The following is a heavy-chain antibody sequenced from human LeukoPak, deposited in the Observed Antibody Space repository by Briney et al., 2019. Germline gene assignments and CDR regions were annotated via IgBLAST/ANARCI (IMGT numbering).Heavy chain of an antibody. J-gene: IGHJ4*02. CDR1: GCTFSSYA. CDR3: ARGLVRGVHYYFDY. CDR2: IIPIFGTA. V-gene: IGHV1-69*13. Sequence: SVKVSCKASGCTFSSYAISWVRQAPGQGLEWMGGIIPIFGTANYAQKFQGRVTITADESTSTAYMELSSLRSEDTAVYYCARGLVRGVHYYFDYWGQGTLVTVSS. D-gene: IGHD3-10*01.